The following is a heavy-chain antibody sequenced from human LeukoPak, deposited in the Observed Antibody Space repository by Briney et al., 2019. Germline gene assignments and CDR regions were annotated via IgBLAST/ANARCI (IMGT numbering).Heavy chain of an antibody. CDR3: AKKGDYKNYDY. V-gene: IGHV3-30*02. J-gene: IGHJ4*02. Sequence: PGGSLRLSCAASGFTFNSYGMHWVRQAPGKGLEWVSLIRFDGSNKFYGDSVKGRFTISRDNSKNTVYLQMDNLRAEDTAMYFCAKKGDYKNYDYWGQGALVIVSS. D-gene: IGHD4-11*01. CDR1: GFTFNSYG. CDR2: IRFDGSNK.